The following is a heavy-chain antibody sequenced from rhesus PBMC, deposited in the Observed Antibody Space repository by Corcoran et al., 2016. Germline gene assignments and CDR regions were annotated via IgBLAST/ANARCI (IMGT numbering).Heavy chain of an antibody. CDR2: IYGSSGST. CDR3: ARSHNTWSDY. D-gene: IGHD1-38*01. CDR1: GGSFSSYW. V-gene: IGHV4-160*01. J-gene: IGHJ4*01. Sequence: QVQLQESGPGLVKPSETLSLTCAVSGGSFSSYWWGWIRQPPGKGLGWIGGIYGSSGSTEYNPSLKSRVTISGDTSKKQFSLKLRSVTAADTAVYYCARSHNTWSDYWGQGLLVTVSS.